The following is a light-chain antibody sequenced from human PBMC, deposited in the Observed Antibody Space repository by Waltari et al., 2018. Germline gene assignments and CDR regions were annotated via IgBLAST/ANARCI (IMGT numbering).Light chain of an antibody. Sequence: EIVMTQSPATLSVSPGERATLSCRASKSVSSNLAWYQQKPGQDPRLLIYGPSTRATGIPARFSGSGSGTEVTLTISSMQSEDFAVYYCQQYNNWPRTFGQGTKVEIK. J-gene: IGKJ1*01. CDR2: GPS. V-gene: IGKV3-15*01. CDR3: QQYNNWPRT. CDR1: KSVSSN.